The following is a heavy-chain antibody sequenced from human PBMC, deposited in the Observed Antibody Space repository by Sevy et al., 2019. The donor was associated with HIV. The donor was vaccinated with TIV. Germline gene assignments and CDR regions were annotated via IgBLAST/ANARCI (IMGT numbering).Heavy chain of an antibody. D-gene: IGHD5-18*01. Sequence: GGSLRLSCAASGFTFSDNYMSWIRQAPGKGLEWVSYISSRCSTIYYADSVKGRFTISRDNANNSLYLQMKSLGAEDTAVYYCARVRYNYGSYYFDHWGQGTLVTVSS. V-gene: IGHV3-11*01. CDR3: ARVRYNYGSYYFDH. CDR1: GFTFSDNY. J-gene: IGHJ4*02. CDR2: ISSRCSTI.